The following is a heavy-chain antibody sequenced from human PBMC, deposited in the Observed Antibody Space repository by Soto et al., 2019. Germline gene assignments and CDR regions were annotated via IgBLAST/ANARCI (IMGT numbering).Heavy chain of an antibody. CDR1: SGSISNHY. J-gene: IGHJ2*01. D-gene: IGHD3-9*01. Sequence: QVQLQESGPGLVKPSETLSLPCSVSSGSISNHYWRWLRPPPGKGLEWITSFYYLGNPDYNPSLKRRVAVSVDTSKNQFFLELTSVTAADTAVYYCARRGNDWIDWAFDLWGRGTLVTVSP. CDR3: ARRGNDWIDWAFDL. CDR2: FYYLGNP. V-gene: IGHV4-59*08.